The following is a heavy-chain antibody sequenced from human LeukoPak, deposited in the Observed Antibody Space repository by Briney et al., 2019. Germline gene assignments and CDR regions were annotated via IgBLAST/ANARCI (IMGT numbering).Heavy chain of an antibody. CDR3: ARESLGYCSGSTCYYFYMDF. J-gene: IGHJ6*03. CDR2: ISGSSSTI. V-gene: IGHV3-48*04. CDR1: GFTFSSYS. Sequence: GGSLRLSCAASGFTFSSYSMNWVSQAPGKGLEWLSYISGSSSTIYYAESVKGRFTISRDNAKNSQYLQMNSLRAEDTAVYYCARESLGYCSGSTCYYFYMDFWGKGTTVTVSS. D-gene: IGHD2-15*01.